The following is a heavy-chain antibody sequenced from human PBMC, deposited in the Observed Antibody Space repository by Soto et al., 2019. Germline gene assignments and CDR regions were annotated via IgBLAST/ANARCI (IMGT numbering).Heavy chain of an antibody. CDR2: INHSGST. CDR3: ARLSVTRFDP. Sequence: PSETLSLTCAVYGGSFSGYYWSWIRQPPGKGLEWIGEINHSGSTNYNPSLKSRVTISVDTSKNQFSLKLSSVTAADTAVYYCARLSVTRFDPWGQGTLVTVSS. D-gene: IGHD4-4*01. V-gene: IGHV4-34*01. J-gene: IGHJ5*02. CDR1: GGSFSGYY.